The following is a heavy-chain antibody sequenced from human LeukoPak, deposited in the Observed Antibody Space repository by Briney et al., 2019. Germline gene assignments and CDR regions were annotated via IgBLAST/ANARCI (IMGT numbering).Heavy chain of an antibody. CDR2: ISGSGGTT. J-gene: IGHJ4*02. CDR3: AKGAANWGSRGYYFDY. Sequence: GGSLRLSCAAPGFTFSGSAMSWVRQAPGKGLEWVSAISGSGGTTYYADSVKGRFTISRDKSKNTLYLQMNSLRAEVTAVYYCAKGAANWGSRGYYFDYWGQGTLVTVSS. V-gene: IGHV3-23*01. CDR1: GFTFSGSA. D-gene: IGHD7-27*01.